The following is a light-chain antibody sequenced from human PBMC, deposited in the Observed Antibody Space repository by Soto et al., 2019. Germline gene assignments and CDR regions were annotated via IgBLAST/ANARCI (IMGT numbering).Light chain of an antibody. CDR1: HNIDNY. CDR3: QQGYSTPPL. J-gene: IGKJ2*01. V-gene: IGKV1-39*01. Sequence: DVQMTQSPSSLSASVGDRVTITCRASHNIDNYLNWYQQKPGKAPRLLIYAASSLQGGVPSRFSAGGSGTDFTLTITGLQPEDSATYYCQQGYSTPPLFGQGTKLEIK. CDR2: AAS.